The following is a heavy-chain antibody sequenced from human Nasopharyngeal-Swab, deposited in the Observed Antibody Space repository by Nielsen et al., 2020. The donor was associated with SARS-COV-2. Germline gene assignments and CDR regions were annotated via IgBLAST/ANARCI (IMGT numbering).Heavy chain of an antibody. CDR1: GFTFSSYS. CDR2: ISSSGSTI. D-gene: IGHD2-15*01. V-gene: IGHV3-48*04. J-gene: IGHJ6*02. CDR3: ARGLGYCSGGSCYSSDGMDV. Sequence: GESLKISCAASGFTFSSYSMNWVRQAPGKGLEWVSYISSSGSTIYYADSVKGRFTISRDNSKNSLYLQMNSLRAEDTAVYYCARGLGYCSGGSCYSSDGMDVWGQGTTVTVSS.